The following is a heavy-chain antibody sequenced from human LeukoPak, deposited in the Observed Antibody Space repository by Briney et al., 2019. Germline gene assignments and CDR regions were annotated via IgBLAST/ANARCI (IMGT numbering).Heavy chain of an antibody. D-gene: IGHD3-10*01. CDR3: ARAYGSGSYLEYYFEY. Sequence: GGSLRLSCAASGFTFSSYWMHWVRQAPGKGLVWVSRINSDGSSTSYADSVKGRFTISRDNAKNTLYLQMNSLRAEDTAVYYCARAYGSGSYLEYYFEYWGQGTLVTVSS. V-gene: IGHV3-74*01. CDR2: INSDGSST. J-gene: IGHJ4*02. CDR1: GFTFSSYW.